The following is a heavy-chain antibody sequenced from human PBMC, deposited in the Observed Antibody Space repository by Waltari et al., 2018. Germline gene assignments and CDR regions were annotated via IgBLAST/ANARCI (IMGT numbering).Heavy chain of an antibody. CDR3: ARLPSGGASHWFDP. D-gene: IGHD2-15*01. CDR1: GGSISRQTAH. CDR2: IYYRGST. J-gene: IGHJ5*02. V-gene: IGHV4-39*01. Sequence: QLQLQESGPGLVKPSETLSLTSSVSGGSISRQTAHWGWIRQPPGKGLEYIGNIYYRGSTYYNPSLKSRVTISIDTSKNQFSLKLSSVTAADTAVYYCARLPSGGASHWFDPWGQGTLVTVSS.